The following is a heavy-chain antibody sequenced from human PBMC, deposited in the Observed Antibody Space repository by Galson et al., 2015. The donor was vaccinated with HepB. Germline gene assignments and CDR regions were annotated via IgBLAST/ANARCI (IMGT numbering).Heavy chain of an antibody. CDR2: IRSKANSYAT. Sequence: SLRLSCAASGFTFSGSAMHWVRQASGKGLEWVGRIRSKANSYATAYAASVKGRFTISRDDSKNTAYLQMNSLKTEDTAVYYCTVYCSSTSCYDYYYYMDVWGKGTTVTVSS. V-gene: IGHV3-73*01. J-gene: IGHJ6*03. CDR1: GFTFSGSA. D-gene: IGHD2-2*01. CDR3: TVYCSSTSCYDYYYYMDV.